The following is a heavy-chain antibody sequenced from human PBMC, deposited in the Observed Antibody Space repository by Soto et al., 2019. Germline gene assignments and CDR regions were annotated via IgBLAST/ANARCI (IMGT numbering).Heavy chain of an antibody. V-gene: IGHV3-33*01. Sequence: QVQLVESGGGVVQPGRSLRLSCAASGFTFSSYGMHWVRQAPGKGLEWVAVIWYDGSNKYYADSVKGRFTISRDNSKNTLYLQMNSLRAVDTAVYYCARGEMVRGVINFGYYMDVWGKGTTVTVSS. CDR2: IWYDGSNK. J-gene: IGHJ6*03. D-gene: IGHD3-10*01. CDR3: ARGEMVRGVINFGYYMDV. CDR1: GFTFSSYG.